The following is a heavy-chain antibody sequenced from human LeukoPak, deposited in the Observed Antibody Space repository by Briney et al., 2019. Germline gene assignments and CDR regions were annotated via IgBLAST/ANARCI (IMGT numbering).Heavy chain of an antibody. J-gene: IGHJ4*02. CDR2: TNGATGNT. V-gene: IGHV1-3*02. D-gene: IGHD1-14*01. Sequence: ASVKVSCKASGYTFTNYALHWVRQAPGQRLEWLGWTNGATGNTGFSQDFQDRLTITIDTSASTAYMELSSLRAEDTAVYYCARSPGGNARSFLDYWGQGTLVTVSS. CDR1: GYTFTNYA. CDR3: ARSPGGNARSFLDY.